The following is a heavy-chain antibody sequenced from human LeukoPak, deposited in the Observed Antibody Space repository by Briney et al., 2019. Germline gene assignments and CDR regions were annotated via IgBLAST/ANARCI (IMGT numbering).Heavy chain of an antibody. J-gene: IGHJ5*02. CDR3: LSPILT. CDR1: GFTRPNAW. V-gene: IGHV3-15*01. CDR2: IKGKTDGGTT. Sequence: GGCPILSCAASGFTRPNAWMRWVRQPPGKGLEWVGRIKGKTDGGTTDYAAPVTGRFTISRDDSKNTLYLQMNSLKTEDTAVYYCLSPILTWGQGTLVTVSS.